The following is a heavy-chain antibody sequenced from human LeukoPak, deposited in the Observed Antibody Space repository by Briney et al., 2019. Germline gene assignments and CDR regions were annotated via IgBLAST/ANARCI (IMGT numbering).Heavy chain of an antibody. D-gene: IGHD1-14*01. Sequence: GGSLRLSCAASGFTFSSYSMNWVRQAPGKGLEWVSSISSSSSYIYHADSVKGRFTISRDNAKNSLYLQMNSLRAEDTAVYYCASYNPAYFTYYFDYWGQGTLVTVSS. CDR1: GFTFSSYS. J-gene: IGHJ4*02. CDR2: ISSSSSYI. V-gene: IGHV3-21*01. CDR3: ASYNPAYFTYYFDY.